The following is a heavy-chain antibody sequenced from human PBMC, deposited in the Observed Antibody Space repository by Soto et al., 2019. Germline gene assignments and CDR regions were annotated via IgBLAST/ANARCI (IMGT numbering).Heavy chain of an antibody. CDR3: MVVVVAATRIDY. V-gene: IGHV2-70*04. CDR1: GFSLSTSGMR. CDR2: IDWDDDK. J-gene: IGHJ4*02. D-gene: IGHD2-15*01. Sequence: SGPTLVNPTQTLTLTRTFSGFSLSTSGMRVSWIRQPPGKALEWLARIDWDDDKFYSTSLKTRLTISKDTSKNQVVLTMTNMDPVDTATYYCMVVVVAATRIDYWGQGTLVTVSS.